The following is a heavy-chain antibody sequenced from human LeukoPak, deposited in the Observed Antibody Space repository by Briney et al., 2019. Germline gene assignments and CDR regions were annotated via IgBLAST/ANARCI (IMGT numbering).Heavy chain of an antibody. D-gene: IGHD6-13*01. V-gene: IGHV4-39*07. CDR3: ARGWSSSSWDQGEWFDP. CDR2: IYYSGST. CDR1: GGSISSSSYY. Sequence: TSETLSLTCTVSGGSISSSSYYWGWIRQPPGKGLEWIGSIYYSGSTNYNPSLKSRVTISVDTSKNQFSLKLSSVTAADTAVYYCARGWSSSSWDQGEWFDPWGQGTLVTVSS. J-gene: IGHJ5*02.